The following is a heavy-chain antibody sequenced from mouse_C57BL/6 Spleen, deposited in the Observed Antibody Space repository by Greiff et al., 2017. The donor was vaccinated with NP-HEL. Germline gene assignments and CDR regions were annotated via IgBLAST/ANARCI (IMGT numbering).Heavy chain of an antibody. Sequence: QVQLQQPGAELVKPGASVTPTCKASGYTFPSYWMQWVKQRPGQGLQWIGEFDPSDSYINSNQKFKGKATLTVDSSSSTAYIQLSSLTSEDSAVYYCARSQCSSGPPDYWGQGTTLTVSS. CDR1: GYTFPSYW. CDR2: FDPSDSYI. J-gene: IGHJ2*01. CDR3: ARSQCSSGPPDY. V-gene: IGHV1-50*01. D-gene: IGHD3-2*02.